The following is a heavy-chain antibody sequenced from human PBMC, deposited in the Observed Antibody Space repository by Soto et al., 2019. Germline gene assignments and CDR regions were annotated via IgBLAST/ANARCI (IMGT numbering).Heavy chain of an antibody. D-gene: IGHD6-13*01. J-gene: IGHJ4*02. V-gene: IGHV3-23*01. CDR2: ISGSGGST. CDR1: GFTFSSYA. Sequence: EVQLLESGGGLVQPGGSLRLSCAASGFTFSSYAMSWVRQAPGKGLEWVSAISGSGGSTYYADSVKGRFTISRDNSKNTLYLQMNSLRAEDTAVYYCAKTAKGSWYYNENYFDYWGQGTLVTVSS. CDR3: AKTAKGSWYYNENYFDY.